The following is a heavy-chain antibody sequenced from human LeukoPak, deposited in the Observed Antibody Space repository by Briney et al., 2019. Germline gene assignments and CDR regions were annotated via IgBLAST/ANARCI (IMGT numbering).Heavy chain of an antibody. Sequence: WASVKVSCKASGGTFSSYAISWVRQAPGQGLEWMGGIIPTFGTANYAQKFQGRVTITADESTSTAYMELSSLRSEDTAVYYCARCLQYSGSYGGFDYWGQGTLVTVSS. V-gene: IGHV1-69*13. CDR2: IIPTFGTA. CDR3: ARCLQYSGSYGGFDY. D-gene: IGHD1-26*01. J-gene: IGHJ4*02. CDR1: GGTFSSYA.